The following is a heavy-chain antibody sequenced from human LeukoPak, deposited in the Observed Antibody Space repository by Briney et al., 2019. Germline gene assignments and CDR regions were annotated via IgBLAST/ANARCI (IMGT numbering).Heavy chain of an antibody. CDR2: INPSGGST. Sequence: EASVKVSCKASGYTFTSYYMHWVRQAPGQGLEWMGIINPSGGSTSYAQKFQGRVTITADESTSTAYMELSSLRSEDTAVYYCATLGDQYYYDSSGPPVYDAFDIWGQGTMVTVSS. J-gene: IGHJ3*02. CDR1: GYTFTSYY. V-gene: IGHV1-46*01. D-gene: IGHD3-22*01. CDR3: ATLGDQYYYDSSGPPVYDAFDI.